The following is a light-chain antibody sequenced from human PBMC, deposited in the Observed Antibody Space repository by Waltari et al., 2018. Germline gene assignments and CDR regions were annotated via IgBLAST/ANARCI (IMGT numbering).Light chain of an antibody. CDR2: DVS. Sequence: QSALTQPASVSESPGQSITISCTGTSSDVGGYNYVSWYQHHPGKAPKLMIYDVSHGPSGVSDRFSGSKAGNTASLTISGLQAEDEADYFCSSYTSISTWVFGGGTKLTVL. V-gene: IGLV2-14*03. J-gene: IGLJ3*02. CDR1: SSDVGGYNY. CDR3: SSYTSISTWV.